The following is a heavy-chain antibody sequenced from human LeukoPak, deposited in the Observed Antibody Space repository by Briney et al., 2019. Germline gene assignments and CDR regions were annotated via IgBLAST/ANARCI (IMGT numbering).Heavy chain of an antibody. CDR1: GYSFTSYW. V-gene: IGHV5-10-1*01. CDR3: ARHVHGEQRYGMDV. CDR2: IDPSDYYT. Sequence: GESLKISCKGSGYSFTSYWISWVRQMPGKGLEWMGRIDPSDYYTNYSPSFQGHVTISADKSISTAYLQWSSLKASDTAMYYCARHVHGEQRYGMDVWGQGTTVTVSS. J-gene: IGHJ6*02. D-gene: IGHD4-17*01.